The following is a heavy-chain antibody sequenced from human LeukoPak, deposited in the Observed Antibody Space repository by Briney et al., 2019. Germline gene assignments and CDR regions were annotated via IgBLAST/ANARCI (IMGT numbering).Heavy chain of an antibody. CDR2: INPNGGST. V-gene: IGHV1-46*01. CDR3: AKGGSTGTHWFDP. Sequence: GASVTVSCKASGYTFTSNYMHWVRQAPGQGLEWMGIINPNGGSTNYAQKFQGRVTMTRDMSTSTVYMELSILRSEDTADYYVAKGGSTGTHWFDPWGQGTLVTVSS. CDR1: GYTFTSNY. D-gene: IGHD3-16*01. J-gene: IGHJ5*02.